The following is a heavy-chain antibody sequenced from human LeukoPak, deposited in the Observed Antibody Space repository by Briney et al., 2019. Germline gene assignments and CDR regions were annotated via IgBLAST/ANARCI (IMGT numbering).Heavy chain of an antibody. CDR1: GYRFTSYW. CDR3: ARPLEYYDVLTGHYSYYFNF. V-gene: IGHV5-10-1*01. D-gene: IGHD3-9*01. J-gene: IGHJ4*02. CDR2: IDPSDSDT. Sequence: GESLKISYKASGYRFTSYWISWVRQMPGKGLEWMGTIDPSDSDTNYSPSFQGHVTISADKSISTAYLQWTSLKASDTAMYYCARPLEYYDVLTGHYSYYFNFWGQGTLVTVSS.